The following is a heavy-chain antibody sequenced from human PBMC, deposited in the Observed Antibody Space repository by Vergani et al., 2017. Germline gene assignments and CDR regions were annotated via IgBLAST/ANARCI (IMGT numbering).Heavy chain of an antibody. CDR2: SRNKARSYTT. D-gene: IGHD3-3*01. J-gene: IGHJ5*02. V-gene: IGHV3-72*01. CDR3: ARDPXITIFGVVIPAFDP. Sequence: EVQLVESGGGLVQPGGSLRLSCAASGFTLSDHVMDWVRQGPGKGLEWVGRSRNKARSYTTEYSASVKGRFTISRDDSRNSLYLQMNSLRAEDTAVYYCARDPXITIFGVVIPAFDPWGQGTLVTVSS. CDR1: GFTLSDHV.